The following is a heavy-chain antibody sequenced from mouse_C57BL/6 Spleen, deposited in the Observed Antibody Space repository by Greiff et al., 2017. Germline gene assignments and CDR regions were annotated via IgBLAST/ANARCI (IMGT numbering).Heavy chain of an antibody. J-gene: IGHJ2*01. Sequence: VQLQQPGAELVMPGASVKLSCKASGYTFTSYWMHWVKQRPGQGLEWIGEIDPSDSYTNYNQKFKGKSTLTVDKSSSTAYMQLSSLTSEDSAVYYCARSLYGSSPDDWGQGTTLTVSS. CDR2: IDPSDSYT. CDR3: ARSLYGSSPDD. CDR1: GYTFTSYW. D-gene: IGHD1-1*01. V-gene: IGHV1-69*01.